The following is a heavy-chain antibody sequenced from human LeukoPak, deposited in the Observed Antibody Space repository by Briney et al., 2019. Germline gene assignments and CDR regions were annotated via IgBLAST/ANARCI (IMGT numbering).Heavy chain of an antibody. CDR1: GFTFSSYS. J-gene: IGHJ3*02. V-gene: IGHV3-66*01. CDR2: IYSGGST. CDR3: AREVPTAMVAFGAFDI. D-gene: IGHD5-18*01. Sequence: GGSLRLSCTASGFTFSSYSMHWVRQAPGKGLEWVSFIYSGGSTYYADSVKGRFTISRDNSKNTLFLQMSSLRAEDTAVYYCAREVPTAMVAFGAFDIWGQGTMVTVSS.